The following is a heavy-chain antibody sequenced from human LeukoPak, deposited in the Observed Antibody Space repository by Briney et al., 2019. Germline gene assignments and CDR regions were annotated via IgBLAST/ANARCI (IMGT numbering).Heavy chain of an antibody. CDR2: ISSSSSYI. V-gene: IGHV3-21*01. J-gene: IGHJ4*02. CDR1: GFTFSSYS. Sequence: TGGSLRLSCAASGFTFSSYSMNWVRQAPGKGLEWVSSISSSSSYIYYADSVKGRFTISRDNAKNTLYLQMNSLRAEDTAVYYCARERSLLTYYSDSSGYSIDYWGQGTLVTVSS. D-gene: IGHD3-22*01. CDR3: ARERSLLTYYSDSSGYSIDY.